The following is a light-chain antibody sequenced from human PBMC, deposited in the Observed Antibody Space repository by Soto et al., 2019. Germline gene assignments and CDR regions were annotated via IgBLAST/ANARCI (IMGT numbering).Light chain of an antibody. V-gene: IGLV2-23*01. CDR2: EGN. CDR3: CSYVGSSSVV. Sequence: QSALTQPASVSGSPGQSITISCTGTNSDVGGYDFVSWYQQHPGKVPKLMIYEGNKRPSGVSNRFSGSKSGNTASLTISGLQAEDEADYYCCSYVGSSSVVFGGGTKVTVL. CDR1: NSDVGGYDF. J-gene: IGLJ2*01.